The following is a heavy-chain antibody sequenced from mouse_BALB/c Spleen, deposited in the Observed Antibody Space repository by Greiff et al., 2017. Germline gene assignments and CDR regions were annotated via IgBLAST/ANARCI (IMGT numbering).Heavy chain of an antibody. CDR2: IYPGSGST. V-gene: IGHV1S22*01. CDR3: TRSSSYYAMDY. CDR1: GYTFTSYW. J-gene: IGHJ4*01. Sequence: LQQPGSELVRPGASVKLSCKASGYTFTSYWMHWVKQRHGQGLEWIGNIYPGSGSTNYDKKFKSKGTLTVDTSSSPAYMHLSSLTSEDSAVYYCTRSSSYYAMDYWGQGTSVTVAS.